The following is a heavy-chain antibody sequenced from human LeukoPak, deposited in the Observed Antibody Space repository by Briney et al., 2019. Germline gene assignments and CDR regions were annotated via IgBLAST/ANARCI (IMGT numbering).Heavy chain of an antibody. CDR3: ARLYSGHYSVRPGANRPDY. D-gene: IGHD1-26*01. Sequence: PGGSLRLSCAASGFTFSDYYMSWIRQAPGKGLEWVSYISSSGSTIYYADSVKGRFTISRDNAKNTLYLQMSSLRAEDTAVYYCARLYSGHYSVRPGANRPDYWGQGTLVTVSS. J-gene: IGHJ4*02. CDR1: GFTFSDYY. V-gene: IGHV3-11*04. CDR2: ISSSGSTI.